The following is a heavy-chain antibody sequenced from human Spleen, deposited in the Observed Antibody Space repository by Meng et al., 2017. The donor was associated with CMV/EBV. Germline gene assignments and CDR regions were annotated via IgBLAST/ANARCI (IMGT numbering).Heavy chain of an antibody. V-gene: IGHV3-48*03. Sequence: GESLKISCAASGFSLSSYEMNWVRQAPGKGLEWISYIVSSCYTTYYADSVKGRFTISRDNAKNSRYLQMNSLRAEDTAVYYCARDEGPSSSWSYYYYGMDVWGQGTTVTVSS. CDR1: GFSLSSYE. J-gene: IGHJ6*02. CDR3: ARDEGPSSSWSYYYYGMDV. CDR2: IVSSCYTT. D-gene: IGHD6-13*01.